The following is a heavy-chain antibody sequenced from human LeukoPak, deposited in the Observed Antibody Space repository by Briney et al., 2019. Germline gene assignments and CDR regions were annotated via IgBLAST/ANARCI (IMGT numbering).Heavy chain of an antibody. CDR1: GGSISSSSYY. D-gene: IGHD4-17*01. Sequence: PSETLSLACTVSGGSISSSSYYWGWIRQPPGKGLEWIGSIYYSGNTYYNASLKSLVTISGNTSKNQFSLNLTSVTAADTAVYYCARHGGDYPQRSFDHWGQGILVTVSS. CDR3: ARHGGDYPQRSFDH. V-gene: IGHV4-39*01. J-gene: IGHJ4*02. CDR2: IYYSGNT.